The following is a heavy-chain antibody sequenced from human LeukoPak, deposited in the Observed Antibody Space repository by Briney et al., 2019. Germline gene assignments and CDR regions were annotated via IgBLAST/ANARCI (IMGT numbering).Heavy chain of an antibody. Sequence: ASVKVSCKASGYTLTGYYMHWVRQAPGQGPEWMGWINPNSGGTYYAQKFQGRVTMTSDTSISTAYMELSRLRSDNTAVYYCARDLYGGTSATFDYWGQGTLVTVSS. J-gene: IGHJ4*02. CDR3: ARDLYGGTSATFDY. CDR2: INPNSGGT. V-gene: IGHV1-2*02. CDR1: GYTLTGYY. D-gene: IGHD4-23*01.